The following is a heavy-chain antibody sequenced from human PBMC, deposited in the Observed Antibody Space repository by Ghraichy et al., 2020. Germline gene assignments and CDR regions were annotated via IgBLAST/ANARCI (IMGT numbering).Heavy chain of an antibody. CDR3: GKGGTARGLKYYNGMDV. D-gene: IGHD1/OR15-1a*01. CDR1: GFTFNTYA. CDR2: ISSSGDTT. Sequence: GGSLRLSCVASGFTFNTYAIRWVRQAPGKGLEWVSSISSSGDTTYYAEFVKGRFSISRYNSENRVYLQLDSLRAEDTAIYYCGKGGTARGLKYYNGMDVWCQGTPVTVPS. V-gene: IGHV3-23*01. J-gene: IGHJ6*02.